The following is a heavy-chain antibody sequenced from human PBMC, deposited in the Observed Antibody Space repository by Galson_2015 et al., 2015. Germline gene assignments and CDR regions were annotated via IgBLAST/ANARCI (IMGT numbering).Heavy chain of an antibody. Sequence: SVKVSCKASGGTFSSYAISWVRQAPGQGLEWMGGIIPIFGIANYAQKFQGRVTITADKSTSTAYMELSSLRSEDTAVYYCASHSGYSIVNNWFDPWGQGTLVTVSS. CDR1: GGTFSSYA. CDR3: ASHSGYSIVNNWFDP. J-gene: IGHJ5*02. V-gene: IGHV1-69*10. D-gene: IGHD6-13*01. CDR2: IIPIFGIA.